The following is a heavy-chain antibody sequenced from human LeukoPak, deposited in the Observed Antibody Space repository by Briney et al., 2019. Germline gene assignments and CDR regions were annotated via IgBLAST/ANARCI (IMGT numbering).Heavy chain of an antibody. Sequence: GGSLRLSCAASGFTFSDYYMSWIRQAPGKGLEWVSYISSSGSTIYYADSVKGRFTISRDNAKNSLYLQMNSLRAEDTAVYYCARDYCSSTSCYYYYYMDVWGKGTTVTVSS. CDR1: GFTFSDYY. CDR3: ARDYCSSTSCYYYYYMDV. J-gene: IGHJ6*03. CDR2: ISSSGSTI. V-gene: IGHV3-11*04. D-gene: IGHD2-2*01.